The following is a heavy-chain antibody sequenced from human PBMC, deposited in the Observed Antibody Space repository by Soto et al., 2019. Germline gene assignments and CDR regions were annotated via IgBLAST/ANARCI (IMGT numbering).Heavy chain of an antibody. J-gene: IGHJ6*03. Sequence: GGSLRLSCAASGFTFSSYGMHWVRQAPGKGLEWVAVIWYDGSNKYYADSVKGRFTISRDNSKNTLYLQMNSLRAEDTAVYYCAGTIAAALPHYYYYYMDVWGKGTTVTVSS. CDR1: GFTFSSYG. CDR2: IWYDGSNK. D-gene: IGHD6-13*01. CDR3: AGTIAAALPHYYYYYMDV. V-gene: IGHV3-33*01.